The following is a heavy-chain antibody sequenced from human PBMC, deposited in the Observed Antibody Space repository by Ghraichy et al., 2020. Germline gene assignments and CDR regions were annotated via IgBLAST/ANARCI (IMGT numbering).Heavy chain of an antibody. CDR1: GFTFSSYA. V-gene: IGHV3-30-3*01. D-gene: IGHD2-8*01. Sequence: GGSLRLSCAASGFTFSSYAMHWVRQAPGKGLEWMAIISYDGSSKYYADSVKGRFTISRDNSKNPLSLQMNSLRAEDTAVYYCARANAPYCPDGVCYVIDYWGQGTLVAVSS. J-gene: IGHJ4*02. CDR3: ARANAPYCPDGVCYVIDY. CDR2: ISYDGSSK.